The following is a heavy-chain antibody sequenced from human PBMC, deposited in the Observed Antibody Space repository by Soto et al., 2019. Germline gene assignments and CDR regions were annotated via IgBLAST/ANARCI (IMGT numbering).Heavy chain of an antibody. Sequence: PSETLSLTCTVSGGSISSGDYYWSWIRQPPGKGLEWIGYIYYSGSTYYNPSLKSRVTISVDTSKNQFSLKLSSVTAADTAVYYCARESRPYYYYGMDVWGQGTTVTVSS. CDR2: IYYSGST. V-gene: IGHV4-30-4*01. CDR3: ARESRPYYYYGMDV. D-gene: IGHD6-6*01. CDR1: GGSISSGDYY. J-gene: IGHJ6*02.